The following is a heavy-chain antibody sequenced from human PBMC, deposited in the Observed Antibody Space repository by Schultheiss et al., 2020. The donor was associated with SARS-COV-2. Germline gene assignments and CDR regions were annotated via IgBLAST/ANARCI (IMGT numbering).Heavy chain of an antibody. CDR2: IWYDGSNK. CDR3: ARDPTYGSGSFGY. D-gene: IGHD3-10*01. V-gene: IGHV3-33*01. J-gene: IGHJ4*02. CDR1: GFTFSSYG. Sequence: GGSLRLSCAASGFTFSSYGMHWVRQAPGKGLEWVAVIWYDGSNKYYADSVKGRFTISRDNSKNTLYLQMNSLRAEDTAVYYCARDPTYGSGSFGYWGQGTLVTVSS.